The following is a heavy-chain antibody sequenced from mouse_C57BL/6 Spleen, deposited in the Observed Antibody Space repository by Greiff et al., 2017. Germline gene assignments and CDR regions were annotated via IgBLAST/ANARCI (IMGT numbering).Heavy chain of an antibody. V-gene: IGHV1-74*01. D-gene: IGHD4-1*01. CDR1: GYTFTSYW. Sequence: QVQLQQPGAELVKPGASVKVSCKASGYTFTSYWMHWVKQRPGQGLEWIGRIHPSASDTTYNQKFKGKDTLTVDKSSSTAYMQLSSLTSEDSAVYDCATSNLAWFAYWGQGTLVTVSA. J-gene: IGHJ3*01. CDR2: IHPSASDT. CDR3: ATSNLAWFAY.